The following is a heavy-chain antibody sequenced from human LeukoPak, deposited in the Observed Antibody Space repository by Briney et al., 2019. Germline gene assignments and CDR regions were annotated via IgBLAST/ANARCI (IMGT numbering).Heavy chain of an antibody. J-gene: IGHJ4*02. Sequence: GGSLRLSCAASGFTFSDYSMNWVRQAPGKGLEWVSTINVSGDNTYYADSVKGRFTISRDNSKSTLYLQVSSLTAEDTAVYYCARESRESKLANYFYDSSGFSNIDYWGQGTLVTVSS. D-gene: IGHD3-22*01. V-gene: IGHV3-23*01. CDR1: GFTFSDYS. CDR2: INVSGDNT. CDR3: ARESRESKLANYFYDSSGFSNIDY.